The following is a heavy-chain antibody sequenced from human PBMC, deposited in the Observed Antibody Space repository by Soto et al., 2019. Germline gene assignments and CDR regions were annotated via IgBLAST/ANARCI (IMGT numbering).Heavy chain of an antibody. Sequence: QVQLVQSGAEEKKPGASVKVSCKASGYTFTSYAMHWVRQAPGQRLVWIGWIDAGNGNTKYSQKFQGRVTITRDTPASPAYMELSRLRSEDTAVYYCARGITLPPPLASWGQGTLVTVSS. CDR1: GYTFTSYA. CDR2: IDAGNGNT. D-gene: IGHD1-20*01. J-gene: IGHJ4*02. V-gene: IGHV1-3*05. CDR3: ARGITLPPPLAS.